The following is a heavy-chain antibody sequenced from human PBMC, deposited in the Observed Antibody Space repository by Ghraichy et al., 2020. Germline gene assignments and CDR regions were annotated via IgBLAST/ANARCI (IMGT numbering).Heavy chain of an antibody. CDR3: VKDRGHWGSDWYFDL. CDR2: ISYDGSNK. J-gene: IGHJ2*01. CDR1: GFTFSRHG. V-gene: IGHV3-30*18. D-gene: IGHD7-27*01. Sequence: GGSLRLSCAASGFTFSRHGMHWVRRAPGNGLEWVAVISYDGSNKYYADSVKGRFTISRDNSKNTVYLQMNNLRTEDTAVFYCVKDRGHWGSDWYFDLWGRGTLVTVSS.